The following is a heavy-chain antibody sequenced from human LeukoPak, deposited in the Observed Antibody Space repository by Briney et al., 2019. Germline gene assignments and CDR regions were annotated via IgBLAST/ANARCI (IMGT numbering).Heavy chain of an antibody. D-gene: IGHD3-3*01. CDR2: ISGGGGTT. CDR1: GFTFSNYV. Sequence: GGSLRLSCAASGFTFSNYVMSWVRQAPGKGLEWVSDISGGGGTTYYADYVKGRFTISRDNSKNTLYLQMNSLRAEDTAVYYCAKEGNYDFWSGFSYGMDIWGQGTTVSVSS. CDR3: AKEGNYDFWSGFSYGMDI. J-gene: IGHJ6*02. V-gene: IGHV3-23*01.